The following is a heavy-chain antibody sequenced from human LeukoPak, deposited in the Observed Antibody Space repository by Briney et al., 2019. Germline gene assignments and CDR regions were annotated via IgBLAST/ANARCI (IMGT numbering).Heavy chain of an antibody. D-gene: IGHD3-22*01. CDR2: IYPGDSDT. Sequence: GESLKISCKGSGYSFISYWIGWVRQMPGKGLEWMGIIYPGDSDTRYSPSFQGQVTISADKSISTAYLQWSSLKASDTAMYYCARRTNYDSSGYSLYFDYWGQGTLVTVSS. J-gene: IGHJ4*02. CDR1: GYSFISYW. CDR3: ARRTNYDSSGYSLYFDY. V-gene: IGHV5-51*01.